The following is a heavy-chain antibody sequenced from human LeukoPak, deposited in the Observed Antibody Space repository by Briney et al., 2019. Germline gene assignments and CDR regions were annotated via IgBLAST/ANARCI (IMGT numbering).Heavy chain of an antibody. D-gene: IGHD6-13*01. J-gene: IGHJ6*02. Sequence: GGSLRLSCAASGFTFSSYSMNWVRQAPGKGLEWVSYISSSSSTIYYADSVKGRFTISRDNAKNSLYLQMNSLRAEDTAVYYCARNPESARQQLVPDYYYGMDVWGQGTTVTVSS. CDR1: GFTFSSYS. CDR3: ARNPESARQQLVPDYYYGMDV. CDR2: ISSSSSTI. V-gene: IGHV3-48*04.